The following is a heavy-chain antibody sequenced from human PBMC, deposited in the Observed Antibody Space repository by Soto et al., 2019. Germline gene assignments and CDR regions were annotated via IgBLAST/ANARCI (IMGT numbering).Heavy chain of an antibody. CDR1: GFTFSSYA. CDR2: ISGSGGST. J-gene: IGHJ6*02. Sequence: GGSLRLSCLASGFTFSSYALSWVPQAPGKGVEWVSAISGSGGSTYYADSVKGRFTISRDNSKNTLYLQMNSLRAEDTAVYYCAKALRITMVRGVIAYYYYGMDVWGQGTTVTVSS. V-gene: IGHV3-23*01. CDR3: AKALRITMVRGVIAYYYYGMDV. D-gene: IGHD3-10*01.